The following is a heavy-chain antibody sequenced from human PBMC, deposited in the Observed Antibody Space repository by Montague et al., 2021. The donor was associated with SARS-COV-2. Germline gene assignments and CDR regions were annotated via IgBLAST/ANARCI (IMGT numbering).Heavy chain of an antibody. V-gene: IGHV4-39*01. Sequence: SETLSLTCTVSGGSISNSVYYWGWVRQPPGKGLEWIGSIYYTGSTYYNPSLKIRLTISVDTSENQFSLNLRSMTAADTAVYYCARHPQHWGQGTLVTVSS. CDR1: GGSISNSVYY. CDR3: ARHPQH. CDR2: IYYTGST. J-gene: IGHJ1*01.